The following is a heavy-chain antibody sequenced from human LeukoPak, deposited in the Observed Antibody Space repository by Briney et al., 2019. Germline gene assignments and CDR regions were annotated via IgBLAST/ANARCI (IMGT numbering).Heavy chain of an antibody. CDR3: ATHSYYYGSGSYPHYLDY. Sequence: PGGSLRLSCAASGFSFEGNGMTWVRQVPGKGLEWVSGINWNGETTGYVDSVKGRFTISRDNAKNSLYLQMNSLRAEDTALYYCATHSYYYGSGSYPHYLDYWGQGTLVTVSS. CDR2: INWNGETT. D-gene: IGHD3-10*01. J-gene: IGHJ4*02. CDR1: GFSFEGNG. V-gene: IGHV3-20*04.